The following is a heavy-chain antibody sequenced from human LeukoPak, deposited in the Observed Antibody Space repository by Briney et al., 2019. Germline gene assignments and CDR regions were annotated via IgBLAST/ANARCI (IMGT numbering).Heavy chain of an antibody. CDR3: STTHYNFGDLDH. J-gene: IGHJ4*02. CDR1: GFIFSSAW. CDR2: IKTKSGGGTT. D-gene: IGHD3-3*01. Sequence: GGSLRLSCAASGFIFSSAWMSWVRQAPGKGLEWVGHIKTKSGGGTTDYAAPVKGRFTISRDDSKNTVYLQMNSLKTEDTAVYYCSTTHYNFGDLDHWGQGTLVTVSS. V-gene: IGHV3-15*01.